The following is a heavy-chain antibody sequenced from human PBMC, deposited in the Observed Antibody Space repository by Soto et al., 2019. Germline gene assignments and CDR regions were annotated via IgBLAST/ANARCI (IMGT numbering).Heavy chain of an antibody. D-gene: IGHD5-18*01. CDR1: GGTFSSYA. CDR2: IIPIFGTA. J-gene: IGHJ4*02. Sequence: SVKVSCKASGGTFSSYAISWVRQAPGQGREWMGGIIPIFGTANYAQKFQGRVTITADESTSTAYMELSSLRSEDTAVYYCARGPRGYSYGSIDYWGQGTLVTVSS. CDR3: ARGPRGYSYGSIDY. V-gene: IGHV1-69*13.